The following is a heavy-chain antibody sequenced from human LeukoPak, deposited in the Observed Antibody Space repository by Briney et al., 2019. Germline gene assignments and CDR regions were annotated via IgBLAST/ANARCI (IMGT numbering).Heavy chain of an antibody. CDR3: ARRYDSSFVAFDI. J-gene: IGHJ3*02. CDR1: GGTFSSYA. CDR2: IIPIFGTA. V-gene: IGHV1-69*13. D-gene: IGHD3-22*01. Sequence: GASVKASCKASGGTFSSYAISWVRQAPGQGLEGMGGIIPIFGTANYAQKFQGRVTITADESTSTAYMELSSLRSEDTAVYYCARRYDSSFVAFDIWGQGTMVTVSS.